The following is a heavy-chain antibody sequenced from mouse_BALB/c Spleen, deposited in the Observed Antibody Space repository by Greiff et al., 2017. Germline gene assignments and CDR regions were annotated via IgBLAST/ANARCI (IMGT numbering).Heavy chain of an antibody. Sequence: EVQRVESGGGLVQPGGSRKLSCAASGFTFSSFGMHWVRQAPEKGLEWVAYISSGSSTIYYADTVKGRFTISRDNPKNTLFLQMTSLRSEDTAMYYCARPIYYDYDDYAMDYWGQGTSVTVSS. CDR1: GFTFSSFG. CDR3: ARPIYYDYDDYAMDY. D-gene: IGHD2-4*01. J-gene: IGHJ4*01. CDR2: ISSGSSTI. V-gene: IGHV5-17*02.